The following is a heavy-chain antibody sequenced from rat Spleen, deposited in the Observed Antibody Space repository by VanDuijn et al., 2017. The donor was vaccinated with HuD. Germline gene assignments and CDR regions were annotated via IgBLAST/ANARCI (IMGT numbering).Heavy chain of an antibody. V-gene: IGHV5-27*01. Sequence: EVQLVESGGGLVQPGRSLKLSCAASGFTFSDYGMAWVRQAPTKGLEWVAYISTGGGDTYYRDSVKGRFTISRDNAKSTLYLQMDSLRSEDTATYYCTRDRGYYYDGYYLDYWGQGVMVTVSS. CDR2: ISTGGGDT. CDR1: GFTFSDYG. D-gene: IGHD1-12*03. CDR3: TRDRGYYYDGYYLDY. J-gene: IGHJ2*01.